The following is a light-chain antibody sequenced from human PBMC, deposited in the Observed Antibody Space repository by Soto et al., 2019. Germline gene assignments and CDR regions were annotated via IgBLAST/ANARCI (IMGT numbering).Light chain of an antibody. V-gene: IGKV3-11*01. J-gene: IGKJ5*01. CDR2: DAS. Sequence: EIVMTQYQDTLSVPPGERATLSCRASQSVSSNLAWYQQKPGQAPRLLIYDASTRATGIPARFSGSGSGTDFTLTISSLEPEDFAVYYCQQRSEWPITFGQGTLLEIK. CDR1: QSVSSN. CDR3: QQRSEWPIT.